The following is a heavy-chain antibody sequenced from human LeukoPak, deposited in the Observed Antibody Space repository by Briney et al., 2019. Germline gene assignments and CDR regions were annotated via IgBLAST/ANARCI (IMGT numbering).Heavy chain of an antibody. V-gene: IGHV3-23*01. D-gene: IGHD3-22*01. CDR3: AREDYDSSGYDY. J-gene: IGHJ4*02. CDR2: ISGSGGST. Sequence: PGGSLRLSCAASGFSFSSYAMSWVRQAPGRGLEWVSTISGSGGSTYYADSVKGRFTISRDNAKNSLYLQMNSLRAEDTAVYYCAREDYDSSGYDYWGQGTLVTVSS. CDR1: GFSFSSYA.